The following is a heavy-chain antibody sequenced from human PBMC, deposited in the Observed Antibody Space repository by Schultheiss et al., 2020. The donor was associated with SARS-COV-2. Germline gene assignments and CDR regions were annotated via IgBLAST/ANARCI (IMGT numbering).Heavy chain of an antibody. CDR2: IYSGGST. CDR3: ARERGSWGMDV. D-gene: IGHD3-10*01. V-gene: IGHV3-66*01. J-gene: IGHJ6*02. CDR1: GFTVSSNY. Sequence: GGSLRLSCAASGFTVSSNYMTWVRQAPGKGLEWVSLIYSGGSTYYADSVKGRFTISRDNSKNTLYLQMNSLRDEDTAVYYCARERGSWGMDVCGQGTTVTVSS.